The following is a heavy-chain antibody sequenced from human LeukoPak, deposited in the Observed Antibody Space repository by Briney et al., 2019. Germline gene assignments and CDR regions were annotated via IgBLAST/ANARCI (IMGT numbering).Heavy chain of an antibody. CDR3: ARGVVVVPAAILGDMDV. D-gene: IGHD2-2*02. V-gene: IGHV4-59*01. CDR2: IYYSGST. J-gene: IGHJ6*03. CDR1: GGSISSYY. Sequence: SETLSLTCTVSGGSISSYYWSWIRQPPGKGLEWIWYIYYSGSTNYNPSLKSRVTISVDTSKNQFSLKLSSVTAADTAVYYCARGVVVVPAAILGDMDVWGKGTTVTVSS.